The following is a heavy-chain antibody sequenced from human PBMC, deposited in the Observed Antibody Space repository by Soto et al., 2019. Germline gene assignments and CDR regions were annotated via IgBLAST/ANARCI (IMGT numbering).Heavy chain of an antibody. Sequence: TLSLTCTVSSGSISSGGYYWSWIRQHPGRGLEWIGYIYYGGTTYYNPSLQSRLTISLDTSTNQFSLRLSSVTAADTAIYFCARFAEPPNCFVTWCHGTLVTVSS. CDR2: IYYGGTT. J-gene: IGHJ5*01. CDR3: ARFAEPPNCFVT. D-gene: IGHD1-1*01. V-gene: IGHV4-31*03. CDR1: SGSISSGGYY.